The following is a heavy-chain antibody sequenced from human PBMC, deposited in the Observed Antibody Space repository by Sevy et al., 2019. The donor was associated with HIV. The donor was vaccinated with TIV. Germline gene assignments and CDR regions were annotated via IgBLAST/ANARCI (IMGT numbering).Heavy chain of an antibody. J-gene: IGHJ5*02. Sequence: SETLSLTCTVSGGSISSYYWSWIRQPPGKGLEWIGYIYYSGSTNYNPSLKSRVTISVDTSKNQFSLKLFSVTAADTAVYYCAGAYGSGKWGWFDPWGQGTLVTVSS. CDR2: IYYSGST. CDR3: AGAYGSGKWGWFDP. D-gene: IGHD3-10*01. CDR1: GGSISSYY. V-gene: IGHV4-59*01.